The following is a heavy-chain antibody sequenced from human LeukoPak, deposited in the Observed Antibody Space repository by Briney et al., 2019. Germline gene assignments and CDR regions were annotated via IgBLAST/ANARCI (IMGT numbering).Heavy chain of an antibody. CDR2: LSPHGNYE. V-gene: IGHV3-33*01. D-gene: IGHD2-2*03. J-gene: IGHJ4*02. CDR3: ARDWIDRSLDY. CDR1: GFTFSDFG. Sequence: GGSLRLSCSASGFTFSDFGIHCVRQAPGKGLEWVTVLSPHGNYEYYADSVQGRFIISRDDSKNTVSLQMNSLRDEDTAVYYCARDWIDRSLDYWGQGTLVTVSS.